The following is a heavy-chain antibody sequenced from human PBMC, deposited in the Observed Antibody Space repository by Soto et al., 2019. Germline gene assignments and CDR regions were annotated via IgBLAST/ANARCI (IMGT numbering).Heavy chain of an antibody. J-gene: IGHJ4*03. D-gene: IGHD1-26*01. CDR3: ARGRSGSYLRY. V-gene: IGHV1-18*01. Sequence: GSLKVSLKGSGLTFYCYCISWVRQAPGQGLEWMGWISAYNGNTNYAQKLQGRVTMTTDTSTSTAYMELRSLRSDDTAVYYCARGRSGSYLRYWGQGTMVTVSS. CDR2: ISAYNGNT. CDR1: GLTFYCYC.